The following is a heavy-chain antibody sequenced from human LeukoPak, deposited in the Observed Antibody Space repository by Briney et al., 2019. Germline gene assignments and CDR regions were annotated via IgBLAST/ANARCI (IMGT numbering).Heavy chain of an antibody. CDR3: AKANTVYCSSTSCYKVDGMDV. CDR1: GFTFSSYW. J-gene: IGHJ6*02. D-gene: IGHD2-2*02. CDR2: ISGSGGST. V-gene: IGHV3-23*01. Sequence: GGSLRLSCAASGFTFSSYWMSWVRQAPGKGLEWVSAISGSGGSTYYADSVKGRFTISRDNSKNTLYLQMNSLRAEDTAVYYCAKANTVYCSSTSCYKVDGMDVWGQGTTVTVSS.